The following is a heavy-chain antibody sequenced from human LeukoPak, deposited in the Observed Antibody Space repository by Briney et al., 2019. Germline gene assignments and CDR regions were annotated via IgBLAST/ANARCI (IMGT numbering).Heavy chain of an antibody. Sequence: GGSLRLSCAASGFTVGNNYMSWVRRAPGKGLEWVSVFYGGGSTDYADSVKGRFTISRDDSKNTLYLQMNSLRAEDTAVYYCARAPLGVRYFDYWGQGTLVTVSS. V-gene: IGHV3-66*01. D-gene: IGHD3-16*01. J-gene: IGHJ4*02. CDR2: FYGGGST. CDR3: ARAPLGVRYFDY. CDR1: GFTVGNNY.